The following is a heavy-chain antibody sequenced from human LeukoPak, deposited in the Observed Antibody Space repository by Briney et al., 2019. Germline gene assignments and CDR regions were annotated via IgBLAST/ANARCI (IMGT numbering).Heavy chain of an antibody. Sequence: SETLSLTCAVYGGSFSGYYWSWIRQPPGKGLEWIGEINHSGSTNYNPSLKSRVTISVDTSKNQFSLKLSSVTAADTAVYYCARAHIATGVDYWGQGTLVTVS. CDR3: ARAHIATGVDY. CDR1: GGSFSGYY. CDR2: INHSGST. D-gene: IGHD6-13*01. J-gene: IGHJ4*02. V-gene: IGHV4-34*01.